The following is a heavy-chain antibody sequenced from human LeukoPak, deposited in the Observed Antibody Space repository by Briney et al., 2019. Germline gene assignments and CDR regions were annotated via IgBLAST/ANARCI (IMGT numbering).Heavy chain of an antibody. D-gene: IGHD3-22*01. CDR2: IYYSGST. J-gene: IGHJ5*02. Sequence: PSETLSLTCTVSGGSISSHYWSWIRQPPGKGLEWIGYIYYSGSTNYNPSLKSRVTISVDTSKNQFSLKLSSVTAADTAVYYCARALPMGGYYYFSFDPWGQGTPVTVSS. CDR3: ARALPMGGYYYFSFDP. V-gene: IGHV4-59*11. CDR1: GGSISSHY.